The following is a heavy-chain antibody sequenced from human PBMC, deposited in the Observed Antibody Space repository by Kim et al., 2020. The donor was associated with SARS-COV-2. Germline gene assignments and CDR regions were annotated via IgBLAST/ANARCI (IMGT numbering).Heavy chain of an antibody. D-gene: IGHD3-10*01. J-gene: IGHJ4*02. CDR3: ARDATHYYGSGSLDY. V-gene: IGHV3-30*07. Sequence: ATYGKGRFTYYRDNSKTTLYRQMNSLRAEDTAVYYCARDATHYYGSGSLDYWGQGTLVTVSS.